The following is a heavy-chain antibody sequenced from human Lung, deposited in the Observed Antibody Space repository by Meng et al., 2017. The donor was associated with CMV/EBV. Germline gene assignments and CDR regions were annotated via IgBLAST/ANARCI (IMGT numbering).Heavy chain of an antibody. Sequence: VQLRELGQALVKPSETPALTCAVSGDSITNHNWWAWVRQPPGKGLEWIGEIPHRGSSAYNPSLKSRVSMSIDKSKNQFSLKLTSVTAADTAVYHCLRRSGGSVWGQGTLVTVSS. J-gene: IGHJ1*01. V-gene: IGHV4-4*02. CDR3: LRRSGGSV. CDR2: IPHRGSS. D-gene: IGHD3-10*01. CDR1: GDSITNHNW.